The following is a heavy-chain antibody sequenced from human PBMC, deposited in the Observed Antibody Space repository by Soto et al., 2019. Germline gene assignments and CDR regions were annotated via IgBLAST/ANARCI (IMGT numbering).Heavy chain of an antibody. V-gene: IGHV3-30*04. D-gene: IGHD6-19*01. Sequence: QVQLVESGGGVVQPGRSLRLSCAASGFTFSTYPMHWVRQAPGKGLEWVAVISYDGSNKYYADSVKGRFTISRDNSKNTLYLQMNSLRAEDTAVYYCAKDAYSSGWYSIYYYYGMDVWGQGTTVTVSS. CDR3: AKDAYSSGWYSIYYYYGMDV. CDR2: ISYDGSNK. J-gene: IGHJ6*02. CDR1: GFTFSTYP.